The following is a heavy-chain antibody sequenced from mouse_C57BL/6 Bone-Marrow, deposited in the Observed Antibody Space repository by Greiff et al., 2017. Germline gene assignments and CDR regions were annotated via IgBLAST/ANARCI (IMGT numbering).Heavy chain of an antibody. J-gene: IGHJ2*01. CDR1: GYIFTDYT. CDR2: FYPGSGSI. D-gene: IGHD2-4*01. Sequence: QVQLQQSGAELVKPGASVKLSCKASGYIFTDYTIHWVKQRSGQGLEWIGWFYPGSGSIKYNERFKDKATLTADNSSNTVYMELSRLTSEDSAVYFCARHERYDEYEWDFDYWGQGTTLTVSS. V-gene: IGHV1-62-2*01. CDR3: ARHERYDEYEWDFDY.